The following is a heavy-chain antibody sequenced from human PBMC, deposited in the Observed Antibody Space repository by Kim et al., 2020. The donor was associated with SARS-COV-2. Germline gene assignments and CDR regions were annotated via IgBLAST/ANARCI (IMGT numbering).Heavy chain of an antibody. Sequence: KGRFTISRDNSKNTLYLQMNSLRAEDTAVYYCAKVMDPLDYGSGSCPVDYWGQGTLVTVSS. D-gene: IGHD3-10*01. V-gene: IGHV3-30*02. J-gene: IGHJ4*02. CDR3: AKVMDPLDYGSGSCPVDY.